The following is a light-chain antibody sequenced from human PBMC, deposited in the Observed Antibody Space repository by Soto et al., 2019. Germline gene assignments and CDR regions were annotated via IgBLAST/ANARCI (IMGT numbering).Light chain of an antibody. CDR3: QQLKTYPFT. CDR2: DAS. J-gene: IGKJ5*01. Sequence: AIQLTQSPSSLSASVGDRVSITCRASQGISSALAWYQHKPGKAPKILIYDASSLQSGVPSRFSDSESGTECTLTISSLQPEDFATYYCQQLKTYPFTFGQGTRLEIK. CDR1: QGISSA. V-gene: IGKV1-13*02.